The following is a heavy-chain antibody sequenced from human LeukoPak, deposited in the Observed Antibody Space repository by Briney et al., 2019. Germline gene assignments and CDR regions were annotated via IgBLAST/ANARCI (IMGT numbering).Heavy chain of an antibody. D-gene: IGHD2-21*02. CDR3: VREDTPATANY. CDR1: GFNFANHA. J-gene: IGHJ4*02. CDR2: ISGGGDIT. V-gene: IGHV3-23*01. Sequence: GGSLRLSCAASGFNFANHAMSWVRQTPGKGLEWVSAISGGGDITNYADSVTGRFTISRDNSKDTLFLQMHSLRPGDTAVYYCVREDTPATANYWGQGTLVTISS.